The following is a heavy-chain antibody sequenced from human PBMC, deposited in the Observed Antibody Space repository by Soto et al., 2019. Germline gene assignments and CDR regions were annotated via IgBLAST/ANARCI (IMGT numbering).Heavy chain of an antibody. CDR2: IWHDGGRQ. CDR1: GFSYGGYG. CDR3: ARDLTSGYTDS. Sequence: QVHLVESGGGVVQPGGSLRLSCVASGFSYGGYGMHWVRQAPGKGLEWVAVIWHDGGRQYYADSVKGRFTVSRDNAKNPLYLHMNSLGAEDTAVYYFARDLTSGYTDSWGQGTLVIVSS. V-gene: IGHV3-33*01. D-gene: IGHD5-12*01. J-gene: IGHJ5*01.